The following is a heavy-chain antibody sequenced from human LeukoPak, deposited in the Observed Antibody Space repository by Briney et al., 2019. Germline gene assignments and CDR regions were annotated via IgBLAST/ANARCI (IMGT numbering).Heavy chain of an antibody. J-gene: IGHJ5*02. V-gene: IGHV1-69*13. CDR2: IIPIFGTA. Sequence: ASVKVSCKASGGTFSSYAISWVRQAPGQGLEWMGGIIPIFGTANYAQKFQGRVTITADESTSTAYMELSSLRSEDTAVYYCAAQPGYDSRHWFDPWSQGTLVTVSS. CDR1: GGTFSSYA. CDR3: AAQPGYDSRHWFDP. D-gene: IGHD3-22*01.